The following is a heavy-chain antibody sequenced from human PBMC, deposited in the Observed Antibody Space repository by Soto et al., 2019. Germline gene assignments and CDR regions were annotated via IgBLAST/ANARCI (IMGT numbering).Heavy chain of an antibody. D-gene: IGHD1-7*01. CDR1: GGSFTSRNW. V-gene: IGHV4-4*02. CDR3: ASRDPGTSVDY. J-gene: IGHJ4*02. CDR2: IYRTGST. Sequence: SEALSLTCAVSGGSFTSRNWWTWVRQPPGQGLEWIGEIYRTGSTNYNPSLKSRVTISLDKSENQFSLKVTSLTAADTAVYYCASRDPGTSVDYWGQGTLVT.